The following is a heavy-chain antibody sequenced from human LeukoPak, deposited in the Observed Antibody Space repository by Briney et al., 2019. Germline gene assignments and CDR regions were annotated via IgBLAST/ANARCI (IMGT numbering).Heavy chain of an antibody. CDR2: IYYSGST. J-gene: IGHJ4*02. D-gene: IGHD4-11*01. Sequence: SETLSLTCSVSGDSIRSYYWGWIRQPPGKGLEWIGSIYYSGSTYYNPSLKSRVTISVDTSKNQFSLKLSSVTAADTAVYYCARTLTPLRTGFDYWGQGTLVTVSS. CDR1: GDSIRSYY. V-gene: IGHV4-39*07. CDR3: ARTLTPLRTGFDY.